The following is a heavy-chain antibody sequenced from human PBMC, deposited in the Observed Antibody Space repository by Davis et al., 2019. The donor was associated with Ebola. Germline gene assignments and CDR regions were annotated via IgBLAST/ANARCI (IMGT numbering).Heavy chain of an antibody. D-gene: IGHD6-13*01. J-gene: IGHJ4*02. V-gene: IGHV7-4-1*02. CDR2: INTNTGNP. Sequence: SVTVSCMASGYTFTSYAMNWVRQARGQGLEWMGWINTNTGNPTYAQGFTGRFVFSLDTSVSTAYLQISSLKAEDTAVYYCARGGYSSTRDYWGQGTLVTVSS. CDR1: GYTFTSYA. CDR3: ARGGYSSTRDY.